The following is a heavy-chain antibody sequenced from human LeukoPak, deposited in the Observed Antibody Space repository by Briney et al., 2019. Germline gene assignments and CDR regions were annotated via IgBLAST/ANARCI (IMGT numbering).Heavy chain of an antibody. J-gene: IGHJ4*02. Sequence: ASVKVSCKASGGTFSSYAISWVRQAPGQGLEWMGGIIPIFGTANYAQKFQGRVTITADESTSTAYMELSSLRSEDTAVYYYAIAAAGITDYWGQGTLVTVSS. CDR1: GGTFSSYA. CDR3: AIAAAGITDY. V-gene: IGHV1-69*13. CDR2: IIPIFGTA. D-gene: IGHD6-13*01.